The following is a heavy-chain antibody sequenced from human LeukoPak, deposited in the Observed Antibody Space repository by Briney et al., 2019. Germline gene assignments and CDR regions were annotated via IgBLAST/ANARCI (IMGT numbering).Heavy chain of an antibody. D-gene: IGHD6-13*01. CDR2: IYYSGST. V-gene: IGHV4-39*01. J-gene: IGHJ4*02. Sequence: PSETLSITCSVSGGSIGSTSYYWAWFRQPPGKGLEWIGSIYYSGSTYYNPSLKGRVIISVDTSKNQFSLTLSSVTAADRAVYYCASEVVAAGTDYWGQGTLVTVSS. CDR1: GGSIGSTSYY. CDR3: ASEVVAAGTDY.